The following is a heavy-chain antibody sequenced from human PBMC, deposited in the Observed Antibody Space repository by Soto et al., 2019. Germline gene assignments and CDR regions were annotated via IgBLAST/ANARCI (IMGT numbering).Heavy chain of an antibody. J-gene: IGHJ5*02. CDR3: ATNYGSGSTHVDT. Sequence: QVQLVQSGAEVKTPGSSVTVSCTASGDTFTIYTLSWVRRAPGPGLEWMGRIIPMLGMSNYGQKFQGRVTMIADKSTRTVYMVLSGLRSEDTALYYGATNYGSGSTHVDTWGQRTLVTVSS. D-gene: IGHD3-10*01. CDR2: IIPMLGMS. V-gene: IGHV1-69*02. CDR1: GDTFTIYT.